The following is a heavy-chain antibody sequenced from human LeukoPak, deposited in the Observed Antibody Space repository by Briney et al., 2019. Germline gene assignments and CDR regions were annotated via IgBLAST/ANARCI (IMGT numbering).Heavy chain of an antibody. D-gene: IGHD3-22*01. CDR1: GYTFTGYY. Sequence: ASVKVSCKASGYTFTGYYMHWVRQAPGQGLEWMGWINPNSGGTNYAQKFQGRVTMTRDTSIGTAYMELSRLRSDDTAVYYCARGYYDSSGYYDYWGQGTLVTVSS. CDR2: INPNSGGT. V-gene: IGHV1-2*02. J-gene: IGHJ4*02. CDR3: ARGYYDSSGYYDY.